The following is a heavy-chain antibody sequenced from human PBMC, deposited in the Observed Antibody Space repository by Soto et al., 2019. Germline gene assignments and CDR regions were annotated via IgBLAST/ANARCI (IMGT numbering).Heavy chain of an antibody. CDR1: GYTVTSYA. CDR2: INAGNGNT. D-gene: IGHD5-18*01. CDR3: ARDDGVDTALVTFVLDY. V-gene: IGHV1-3*01. J-gene: IGHJ4*02. Sequence: ASVKVSCKASGYTVTSYAMHQVRQAPGQRLEWMGWINAGNGNTKYSQKFQGRVTITRDTSASIAYMELSSLRSEDTAVYYCARDDGVDTALVTFVLDYWGQGTLVTVSS.